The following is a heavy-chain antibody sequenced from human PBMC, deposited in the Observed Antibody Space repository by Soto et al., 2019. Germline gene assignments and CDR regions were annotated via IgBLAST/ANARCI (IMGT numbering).Heavy chain of an antibody. J-gene: IGHJ5*02. CDR2: ISYNTNNK. V-gene: IGHV3-30-3*01. Sequence: QVQLLESGGDLVQPGRSLRLSCAASGFTFSSYPMPWVRQAPGKGLEWVAFISYNTNNKQYADSVRGRFTISRDNGKKTVYLQMSSLRPEDTAVYYCARLPLAWGQGTLVTVSS. CDR3: ARLPLA. CDR1: GFTFSSYP.